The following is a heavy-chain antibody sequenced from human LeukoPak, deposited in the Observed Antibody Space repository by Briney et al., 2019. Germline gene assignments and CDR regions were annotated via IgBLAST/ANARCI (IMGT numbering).Heavy chain of an antibody. CDR3: AKDLPAAYFDY. Sequence: PGGSLRLSCAASGFTFSNCGIHWVRQAPGKGLEWVAFVRSDGGIKYYADSVKGRFTISRDNSRTTVYLQMNSLRAEDTAVYHCAKDLPAAYFDYWGQGTLVTVSS. CDR1: GFTFSNCG. J-gene: IGHJ4*02. V-gene: IGHV3-30*02. CDR2: VRSDGGIK. D-gene: IGHD2-2*01.